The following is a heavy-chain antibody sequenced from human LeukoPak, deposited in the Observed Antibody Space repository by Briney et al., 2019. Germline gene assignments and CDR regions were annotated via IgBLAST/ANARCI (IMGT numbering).Heavy chain of an antibody. V-gene: IGHV1-46*01. CDR2: ISPSGGST. Sequence: ASVKVSCKAFGYTFTRYYMHWVRQAPGQGPEWMGVISPSGGSTTYAQKFQGRVTLTRDMSTSTDYLELSSLRSEDTAVYYCARGILLYSSGWPFDYWGQGTLVTVSS. J-gene: IGHJ4*02. CDR3: ARGILLYSSGWPFDY. D-gene: IGHD6-19*01. CDR1: GYTFTRYY.